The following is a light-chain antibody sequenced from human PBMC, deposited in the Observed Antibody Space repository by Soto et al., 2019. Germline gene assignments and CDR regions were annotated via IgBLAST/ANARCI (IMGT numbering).Light chain of an antibody. CDR1: SSNIGAGYD. J-gene: IGLJ1*01. CDR2: GNI. Sequence: QSVLTQPPSVSGAQGQRVTISCTGSSSNIGAGYDVHWYQQRPGTAPKLLIFGNINRPSGVPDRFSGSKSGTSSSLAITGVQAEDEGDYYCQSYVRTLSARYVFGTGTKVTVL. V-gene: IGLV1-40*01. CDR3: QSYVRTLSARYV.